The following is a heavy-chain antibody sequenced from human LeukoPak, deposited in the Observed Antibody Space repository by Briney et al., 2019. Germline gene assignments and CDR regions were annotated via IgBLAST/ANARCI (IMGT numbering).Heavy chain of an antibody. CDR3: ARLGNRDGYNYFLDY. CDR2: IYSSGST. J-gene: IGHJ4*02. V-gene: IGHV4-59*08. Sequence: SETLSLTCTVSGGSLSSDSWTWIRQPPGKRLQWIGYIYSSGSTNHNPSLKSRVTMSVDTSKNQFSLKLRSVTATDTAVYYCARLGNRDGYNYFLDYWGQGILVTVSS. D-gene: IGHD5-24*01. CDR1: GGSLSSDS.